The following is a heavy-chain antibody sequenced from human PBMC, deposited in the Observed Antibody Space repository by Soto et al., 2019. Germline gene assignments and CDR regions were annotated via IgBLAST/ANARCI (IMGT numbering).Heavy chain of an antibody. CDR2: IWYDGSNK. CDR1: GFTFSSYG. J-gene: IGHJ6*02. V-gene: IGHV3-33*01. D-gene: IGHD2-15*01. CDR3: ARSPRRNVLAMDV. Sequence: PEGSLRLSCAASGFTFSSYGMHWVRQAPGKGLEWVAVIWYDGSNKYYADSVKGRFTISRDNSKNTLYLQMNSLRAEDTAVYYCARSPRRNVLAMDVWGQGTTVTVSS.